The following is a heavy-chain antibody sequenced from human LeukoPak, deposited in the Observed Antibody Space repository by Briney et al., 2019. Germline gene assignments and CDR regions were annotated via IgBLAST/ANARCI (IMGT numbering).Heavy chain of an antibody. CDR1: GFTFSSYG. Sequence: PGRSLRLSCAASGFTFSSYGMHWVRQAPGKGLEWVAVISYDGSNKYYADSVKGRFTISRDNSKNTLYLQMNGLRAEDTAVYYCAKVVSLTGYSWGQGTLVTVSS. D-gene: IGHD3-9*01. CDR2: ISYDGSNK. J-gene: IGHJ5*02. V-gene: IGHV3-30*12. CDR3: AKVVSLTGYS.